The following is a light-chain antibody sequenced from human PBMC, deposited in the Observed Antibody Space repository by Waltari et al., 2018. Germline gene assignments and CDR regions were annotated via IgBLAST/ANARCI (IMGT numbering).Light chain of an antibody. CDR1: HSVGKS. Sequence: DTVLTHSPGTLSLSPGERATLACRASHSVGKSFAWAQQKPGQAPRLLIHDASSRATGIPDRFSGSGFGTDFSLTSSRLEPEDFAVYYCQKYVSLPATFGQGTKVEIK. CDR3: QKYVSLPAT. V-gene: IGKV3-20*01. CDR2: DAS. J-gene: IGKJ1*01.